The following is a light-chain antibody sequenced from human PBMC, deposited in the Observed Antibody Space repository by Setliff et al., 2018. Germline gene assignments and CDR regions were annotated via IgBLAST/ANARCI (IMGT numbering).Light chain of an antibody. Sequence: QSALTQPASVSGSPGQSITISCTGTSSDVGDYKYVSWYQQLPGKAPKLIIFEVSNRPSGIPNRFSGSKSGNTASLTISGLQAEDEADYYCCSYAGGSAFAFGTGTKVTVL. CDR3: CSYAGGSAFA. V-gene: IGLV2-14*01. CDR1: SSDVGDYKY. CDR2: EVS. J-gene: IGLJ1*01.